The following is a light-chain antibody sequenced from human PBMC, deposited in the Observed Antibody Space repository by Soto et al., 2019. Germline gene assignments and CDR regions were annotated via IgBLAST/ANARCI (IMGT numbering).Light chain of an antibody. CDR3: QQRSNWPRFT. V-gene: IGKV3-11*01. CDR1: QSVSNY. Sequence: EIVLTQSPATLSLSPGERATLSCRASQSVSNYLAWYQQNPGQAPRLLIYDASNRATGIPARFSGSGSGTDFTLTISSLAPEDFAVYYCQQRSNWPRFTFGQGTKVEIK. J-gene: IGKJ2*01. CDR2: DAS.